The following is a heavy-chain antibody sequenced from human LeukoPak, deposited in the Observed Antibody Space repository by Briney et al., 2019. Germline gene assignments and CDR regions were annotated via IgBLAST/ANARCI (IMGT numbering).Heavy chain of an antibody. Sequence: GGSLRLSCATPGFTLSNYWMNWVRQAPGKGLEWVANIEEDGNKKNYVDSVKGRFTISRDNVKNSIYLQMNSLRADDTAVYYCARGRGIALWGQGTLVTVSS. CDR3: ARGRGIAL. V-gene: IGHV3-7*01. CDR1: GFTLSNYW. D-gene: IGHD6-13*01. J-gene: IGHJ1*01. CDR2: IEEDGNKK.